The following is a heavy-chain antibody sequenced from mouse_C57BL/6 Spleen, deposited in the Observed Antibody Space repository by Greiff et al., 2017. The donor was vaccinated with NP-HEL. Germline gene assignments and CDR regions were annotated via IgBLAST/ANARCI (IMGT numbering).Heavy chain of an antibody. D-gene: IGHD2-5*01. CDR3: ARRGIYSNPLLAMDY. Sequence: VQLKESGPGMVKPSQSLSLTCTVTGYSITSGYDWHWIRHFPGNKLEWMGYISYSGSTNYNPSLKSRISITHDTSKNHFFLKLNSVTTEDTATYYCARRGIYSNPLLAMDYWGQGTSVTVSS. CDR1: GYSITSGYD. J-gene: IGHJ4*01. CDR2: ISYSGST. V-gene: IGHV3-1*01.